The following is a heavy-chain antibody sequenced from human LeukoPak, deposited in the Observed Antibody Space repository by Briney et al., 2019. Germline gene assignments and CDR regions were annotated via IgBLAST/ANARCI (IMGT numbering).Heavy chain of an antibody. CDR3: TTALIVVVTATPYYFDY. D-gene: IGHD2-21*02. V-gene: IGHV3-15*01. CDR2: IKSKTDGGTT. J-gene: IGHJ4*02. CDR1: GFTFSSYA. Sequence: PGGSLRLSCAASGFTFSSYAMHWVRQAPGKGLEWVGRIKSKTDGGTTDYAAPVKGRFTISRDDSKNTLYLQMNSLKTEDTAVYYCTTALIVVVTATPYYFDYWGQGTLVTVSS.